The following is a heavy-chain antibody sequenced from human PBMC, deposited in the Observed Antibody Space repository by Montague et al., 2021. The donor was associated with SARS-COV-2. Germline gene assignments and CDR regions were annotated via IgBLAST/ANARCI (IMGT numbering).Heavy chain of an antibody. Sequence: SETLSLTCTVFGGSLNKHYWSWIRKAPGKELEWLGNIFYKGNTXXXVXXWGRVSMSLDTPQNQFSLRLTSLTAADTAVYYCARSISSSGARDNWGQGILVTVS. CDR1: GGSLNKHY. D-gene: IGHD3-22*01. CDR2: IFYKGNT. J-gene: IGHJ4*02. CDR3: ARSISSSGARDN. V-gene: IGHV4-59*11.